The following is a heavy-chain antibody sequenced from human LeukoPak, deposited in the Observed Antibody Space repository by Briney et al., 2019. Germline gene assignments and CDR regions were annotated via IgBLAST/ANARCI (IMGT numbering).Heavy chain of an antibody. V-gene: IGHV3-30*03. CDR1: GFSFSSYG. CDR2: ISYDGSKK. CDR3: ARQPRPSGSYVLAISPWGAFDI. D-gene: IGHD1-26*01. Sequence: GGSLRLSCAASGFSFSSYGMHWVRQTPGKGLEWVAVISYDGSKKYYADSVKGRFTISRDNSKNTLYLQMNSLRPEDTAVYYCARQPRPSGSYVLAISPWGAFDIWGQGTMVTVSS. J-gene: IGHJ3*02.